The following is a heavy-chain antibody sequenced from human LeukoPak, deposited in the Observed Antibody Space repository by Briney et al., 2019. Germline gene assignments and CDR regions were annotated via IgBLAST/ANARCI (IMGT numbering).Heavy chain of an antibody. V-gene: IGHV1-46*01. D-gene: IGHD6-6*01. CDR1: GYTFTSFY. CDR2: IGPSSGGT. CDR3: ARDSDRSSIDY. J-gene: IGHJ4*01. Sequence: VGLVKVSCKASGYTFTSFYMQWVRQARGQGLEWMGIIGPSSGGTTYAQKFQGRVTMTRDTSTSTVYMELSSLTSEDTAVYYCARDSDRSSIDYWGQGTLVTVSS.